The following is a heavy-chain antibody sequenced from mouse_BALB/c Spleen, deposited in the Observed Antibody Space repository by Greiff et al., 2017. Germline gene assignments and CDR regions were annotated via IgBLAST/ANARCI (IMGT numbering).Heavy chain of an antibody. D-gene: IGHD2-10*02. CDR3: ARGYGNYAGAMDY. Sequence: EVKVEESGPGLVKPSQSLSLTCTVTGYSITSDYAWNWIRQFPGNKLEWMGYISYSGSTSYNPSLKSRISITRDTSKNQFFLQLNSVTTEDTATYYCARGYGNYAGAMDYWGQGTSVTVSS. V-gene: IGHV3-2*02. CDR1: GYSITSDYA. CDR2: ISYSGST. J-gene: IGHJ4*01.